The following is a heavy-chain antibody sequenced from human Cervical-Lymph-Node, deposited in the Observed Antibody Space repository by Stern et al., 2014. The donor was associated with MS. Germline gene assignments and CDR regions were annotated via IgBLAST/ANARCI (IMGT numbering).Heavy chain of an antibody. V-gene: IGHV1-2*06. CDR3: ARRGLTGTTYFDY. J-gene: IGHJ4*02. CDR1: GYTFTVHN. Sequence: MQLVESGAAVKKPGASVQVSCKASGYTFTVHNIHWVRQAPGQGLEWVGRINPSNGDTRYAQKFQGRVTMTRDTSINTAYMEVSRVTSDDTAVYYCARRGLTGTTYFDYWGQGTLVTVSS. D-gene: IGHD1-20*01. CDR2: INPSNGDT.